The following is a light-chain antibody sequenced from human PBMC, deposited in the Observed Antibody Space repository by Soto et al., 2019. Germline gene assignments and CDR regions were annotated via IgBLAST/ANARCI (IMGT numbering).Light chain of an antibody. Sequence: QSALTQPPSASGSPGQSVTISCAGTSSDVGGYNYVSWYQHQPGKAPKLMIYDVSKRPSGVPDRFSGSKSGNTASLTVSGLQGEDEADYYCSSYAGSNNLLFGGGTKLTVL. CDR2: DVS. CDR1: SSDVGGYNY. J-gene: IGLJ2*01. CDR3: SSYAGSNNLL. V-gene: IGLV2-8*01.